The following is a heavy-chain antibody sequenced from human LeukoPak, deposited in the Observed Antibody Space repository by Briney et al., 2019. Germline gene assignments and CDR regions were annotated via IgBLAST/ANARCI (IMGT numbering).Heavy chain of an antibody. CDR3: ARARSGCSGYFCLPKNWFDP. D-gene: IGHD3-22*01. V-gene: IGHV1-8*01. CDR2: MNPNSGNT. Sequence: ASVKVSCKASGYTFTSYDFNWVRQATGQGLEWMGWMNPNSGNTGYAQKFQGRVTMTRNTSISTAYMELSSLRSEDTAVYYCARARSGCSGYFCLPKNWFDPWGQGTLVTVSS. CDR1: GYTFTSYD. J-gene: IGHJ5*02.